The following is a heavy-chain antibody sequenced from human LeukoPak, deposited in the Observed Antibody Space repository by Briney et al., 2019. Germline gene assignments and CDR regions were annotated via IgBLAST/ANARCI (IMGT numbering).Heavy chain of an antibody. Sequence: GGSLRLSCAASGFTFSDYYMTWLRQTSGKGLEWVSYISSSGTTMDYADSVKGRFTISRDNAKDSLYLQMNSLGVEDTAVYYCAKGHTYGMIWGQGTLVTVSS. CDR1: GFTFSDYY. D-gene: IGHD5-18*01. CDR3: AKGHTYGMI. V-gene: IGHV3-11*01. CDR2: ISSSGTTM. J-gene: IGHJ4*02.